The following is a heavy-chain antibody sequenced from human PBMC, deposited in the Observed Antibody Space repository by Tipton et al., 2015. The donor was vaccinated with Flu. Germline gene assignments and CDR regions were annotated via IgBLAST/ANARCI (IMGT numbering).Heavy chain of an antibody. D-gene: IGHD3-22*01. J-gene: IGHJ4*02. CDR3: ARGKSYYYDTSGPPGAY. CDR2: INPNSGGT. V-gene: IGHV1-2*02. Sequence: QVQLVQSGAEVKKPGASVKVSCKASGYTFTDYYMHWVRQAPGQGLEWMGWINPNSGGTNYAQKFQGGVTMTRDTSISTAYMELSSLRSDDTAVYYCARGKSYYYDTSGPPGAYWGQGTLVTVSS. CDR1: GYTFTDYY.